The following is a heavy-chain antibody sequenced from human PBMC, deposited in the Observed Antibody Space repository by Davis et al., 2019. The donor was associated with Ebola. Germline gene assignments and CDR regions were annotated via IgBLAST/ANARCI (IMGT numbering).Heavy chain of an antibody. CDR1: GYTFTNYG. D-gene: IGHD1-26*01. V-gene: IGHV1-18*04. Sequence: AASVKVSCKASGYTFTNYGITWVRQAPGQGLEWMGWINPHNGNTNYAQNVQGRVIMTSDTATTTAYMEVGSLRSDDTAVYYCARGGGSYSADYWGQGTLVAVSS. J-gene: IGHJ4*02. CDR3: ARGGGSYSADY. CDR2: INPHNGNT.